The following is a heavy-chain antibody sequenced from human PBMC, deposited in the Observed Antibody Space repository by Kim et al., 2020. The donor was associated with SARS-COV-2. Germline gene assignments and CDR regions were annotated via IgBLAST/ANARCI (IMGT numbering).Heavy chain of an antibody. J-gene: IGHJ6*02. V-gene: IGHV3-30*04. CDR1: GFTFSSYA. Sequence: GGSLRLSCAASGFTFSSYAMHWVRQAPGKGLEWVAVISYDGSNKYYADSVKGRFTISRDNSKNTLYLQMNSLRAEDTAVYYCARDFTRYFDWLLVYYYYYGMDVWGQGTTVTVSS. CDR2: ISYDGSNK. D-gene: IGHD3-9*01. CDR3: ARDFTRYFDWLLVYYYYYGMDV.